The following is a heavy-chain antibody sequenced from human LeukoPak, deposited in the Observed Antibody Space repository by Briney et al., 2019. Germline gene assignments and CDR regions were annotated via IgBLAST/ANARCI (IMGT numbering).Heavy chain of an antibody. Sequence: ASVKISCKASGYTFTNNYMHWVRQAPGQGLEWIGVIHPSGSSTNYAQKFQGRVTMTKDTSTSTVYIELSSLRSEDTAVYYCARMAMDTAMVTNYLDHWGQGTLVTVSA. J-gene: IGHJ4*02. CDR3: ARMAMDTAMVTNYLDH. V-gene: IGHV1-46*01. CDR1: GYTFTNNY. D-gene: IGHD5-18*01. CDR2: IHPSGSST.